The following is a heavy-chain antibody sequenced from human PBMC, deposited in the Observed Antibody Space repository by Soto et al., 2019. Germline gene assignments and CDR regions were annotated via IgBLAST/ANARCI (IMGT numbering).Heavy chain of an antibody. CDR2: IDWDDDK. Sequence: SGPTLVNPTQTLTLTCTFSGFSLITSGMCVSWIRQPPGKALEWLALIDWDDDKYYSTSLKTRLTISKDTSKNQVVLTMTNMDPVDTATYYCARISGVWFGELPSLGAYYFDYWGQGTLVTVSS. J-gene: IGHJ4*02. D-gene: IGHD3-10*01. CDR1: GFSLITSGMC. CDR3: ARISGVWFGELPSLGAYYFDY. V-gene: IGHV2-70*01.